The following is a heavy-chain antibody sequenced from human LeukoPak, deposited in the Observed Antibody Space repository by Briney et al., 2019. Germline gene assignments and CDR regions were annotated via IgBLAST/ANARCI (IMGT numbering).Heavy chain of an antibody. V-gene: IGHV3-23*01. CDR3: ATAGGFYSDY. CDR1: GFTFSTSA. Sequence: GGSLRLSCAASGFTFSTSAMTWVRQAPGKGLEWVSGISASGGSTYYADSVKGRFTISRDNSKNTLYLQVNSLRAEDTAIYYCATAGGFYSDYWGQGTLVTVSS. J-gene: IGHJ4*02. D-gene: IGHD1-1*01. CDR2: ISASGGST.